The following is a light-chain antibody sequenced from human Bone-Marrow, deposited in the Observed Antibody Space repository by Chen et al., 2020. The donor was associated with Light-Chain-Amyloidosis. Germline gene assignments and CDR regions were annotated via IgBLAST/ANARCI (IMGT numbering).Light chain of an antibody. Sequence: SYELTQPHSVSVSPGQTARITCSGDDLPTKYAYWYQQKPGQAPVLVTHRDTERPSGISERFSGSSSGTTATLTISGVQAEDEADYHCQSADSSGTYEVIFGGGTKLTVL. CDR2: RDT. CDR3: QSADSSGTYEVI. V-gene: IGLV3-25*03. CDR1: DLPTKY. J-gene: IGLJ2*01.